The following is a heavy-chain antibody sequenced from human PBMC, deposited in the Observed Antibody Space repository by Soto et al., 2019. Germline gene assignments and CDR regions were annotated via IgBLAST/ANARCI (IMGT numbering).Heavy chain of an antibody. CDR2: INWNGDST. Sequence: GGSLRLSCAASGFTFEDYGMSWVRQAPGKGLEWVCGINWNGDSTGYADSVKGRFTISRDNAKNSLYLQMNSLRAEDTALYYCARGKRYCSGANCYSVLLYWGQGTLVTVSS. CDR1: GFTFEDYG. J-gene: IGHJ4*02. V-gene: IGHV3-20*04. CDR3: ARGKRYCSGANCYSVLLY. D-gene: IGHD2-15*01.